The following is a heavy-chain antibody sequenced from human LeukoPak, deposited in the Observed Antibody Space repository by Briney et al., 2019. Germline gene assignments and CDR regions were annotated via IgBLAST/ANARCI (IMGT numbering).Heavy chain of an antibody. V-gene: IGHV4-59*08. CDR2: IYYTGST. CDR1: GGSISSYY. J-gene: IGHJ5*02. D-gene: IGHD3-10*01. CDR3: ARRPSYFGELPFDP. Sequence: PSETLSLTCTVAGGSISSYYCSWIRQPPPKGLHLIGYIYYTGSTNYNPSLKRRVTISVDTSKNQFSLKLNSVTAADTAVYYCARRPSYFGELPFDPWGQGTLVTVSS.